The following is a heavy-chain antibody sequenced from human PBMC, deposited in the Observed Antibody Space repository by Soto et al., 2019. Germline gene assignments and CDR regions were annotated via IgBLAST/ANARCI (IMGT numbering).Heavy chain of an antibody. CDR3: AKDYYDSSGYYPPALLFDY. CDR2: INAGNGNT. V-gene: IGHV1-3*01. Sequence: ASVKVSCKASGYTFTSYAMHWVRQAPGQRLEWMGWINAGNGNTKYSQKFQGRVTITRDTSASTAYMELSSLRSEDMAVYYCAKDYYDSSGYYPPALLFDYWGQGTLVTVSS. D-gene: IGHD3-22*01. J-gene: IGHJ4*02. CDR1: GYTFTSYA.